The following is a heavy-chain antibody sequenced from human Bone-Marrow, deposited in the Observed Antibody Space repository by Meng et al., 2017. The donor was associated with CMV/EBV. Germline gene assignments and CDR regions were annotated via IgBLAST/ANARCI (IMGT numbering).Heavy chain of an antibody. CDR1: GGSISSSSYF. D-gene: IGHD6-13*01. Sequence: GSLRLSCNVSGGSISSSSYFWGWVLQPPGKGLEWIGSIYYSGSTYYNSSLKSRVTISVDTSKNQFSLKLSTVTAADTALFYCARQLGISNSWYSPPQYFDLWGQGILVTFSS. CDR2: IYYSGST. J-gene: IGHJ4*02. CDR3: ARQLGISNSWYSPPQYFDL. V-gene: IGHV4-39*01.